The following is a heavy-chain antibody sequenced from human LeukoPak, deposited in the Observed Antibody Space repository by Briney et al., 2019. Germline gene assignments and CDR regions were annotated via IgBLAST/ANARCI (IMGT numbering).Heavy chain of an antibody. D-gene: IGHD6-6*01. V-gene: IGHV4-34*01. CDR1: GGSFSGYY. CDR2: INHSGST. CDR3: ARGRRIAARSVAFDI. J-gene: IGHJ3*02. Sequence: SETLSLTCAVYGGSFSGYYLSWIRQPPGKGLEWIGEINHSGSTNYNPSLKSRVTISVDTSKNQFSLKLSSVTAADTAVYYCARGRRIAARSVAFDIWGQGTMVTVSS.